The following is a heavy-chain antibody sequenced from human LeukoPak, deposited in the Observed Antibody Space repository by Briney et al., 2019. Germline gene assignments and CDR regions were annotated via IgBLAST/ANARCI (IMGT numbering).Heavy chain of an antibody. D-gene: IGHD4-17*01. CDR3: AKDKNDSGDYSSMDV. J-gene: IGHJ6*03. V-gene: IGHV3-30*02. Sequence: GRSLRLSCAASGFTFSCYAMLWVSQAPGKGLEWVAFIQYDGRNKCCADSVKGRFTVSRDNSKNTLYLQMNSLRVEDTAIYYCAKDKNDSGDYSSMDVWGKGTTVTVSS. CDR1: GFTFSCYA. CDR2: IQYDGRNK.